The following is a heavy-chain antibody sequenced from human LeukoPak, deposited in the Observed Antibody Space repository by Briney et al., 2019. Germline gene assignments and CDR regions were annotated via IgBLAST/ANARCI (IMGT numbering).Heavy chain of an antibody. D-gene: IGHD2-15*01. CDR2: MNPNSGNT. V-gene: IGHV1-8*01. CDR1: GYTFTSYD. CDR3: ARDPRGRRPTYYYGMDV. J-gene: IGHJ6*02. Sequence: ASVKVSCKASGYTFTSYDINWVRQATGQGLEWMGRMNPNSGNTGYAQKFQGRVTMTRNTSISTAYMELRSLRSDDTAVYYCARDPRGRRPTYYYGMDVWGQGTTVTVSS.